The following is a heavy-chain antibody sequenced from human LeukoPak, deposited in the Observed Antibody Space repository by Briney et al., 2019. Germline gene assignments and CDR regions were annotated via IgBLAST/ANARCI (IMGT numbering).Heavy chain of an antibody. Sequence: PSETLSLTCTVSGGSISSYYWSWIRQPPGKGLEWIGYIHYSGSTNYNPSLKSRVTISVDTSKNQFSLKLSSVTAADTAVYYCARVELGSSSCLDYWGQGTLVTVSS. J-gene: IGHJ4*02. V-gene: IGHV4-59*01. D-gene: IGHD6-13*01. CDR2: IHYSGST. CDR3: ARVELGSSSCLDY. CDR1: GGSISSYY.